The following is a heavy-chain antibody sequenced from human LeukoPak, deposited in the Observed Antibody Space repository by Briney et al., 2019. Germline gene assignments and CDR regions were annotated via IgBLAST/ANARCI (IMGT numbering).Heavy chain of an antibody. J-gene: IGHJ5*02. CDR1: GYIFTSYW. CDR2: IYPGDSDT. V-gene: IGHV5-51*01. Sequence: GESLKISCKGSGYIFTSYWIGWVRQMPGKGLEWMGIIYPGDSDTRYSPSFQGQVTISADKSISTAYLQWSSLKASDTAMYYCARVTYYYDSSGYAIWIFDPWGQGTLVTVSS. D-gene: IGHD3-22*01. CDR3: ARVTYYYDSSGYAIWIFDP.